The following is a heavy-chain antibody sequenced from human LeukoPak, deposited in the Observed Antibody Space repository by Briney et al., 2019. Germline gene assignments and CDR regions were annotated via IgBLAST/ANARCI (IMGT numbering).Heavy chain of an antibody. CDR2: INHSGST. Sequence: SETLSLTCAVYGGSFSGYYWRWIRQPPGKGLEWIGEINHSGSTNYNPSLKSRVTISVDTSKNQFSLKLSSVTAADTAVYYCARGGPPMVRGVRWFDPWGQGTLVTVSS. CDR1: GGSFSGYY. CDR3: ARGGPPMVRGVRWFDP. V-gene: IGHV4-34*01. D-gene: IGHD3-10*01. J-gene: IGHJ5*02.